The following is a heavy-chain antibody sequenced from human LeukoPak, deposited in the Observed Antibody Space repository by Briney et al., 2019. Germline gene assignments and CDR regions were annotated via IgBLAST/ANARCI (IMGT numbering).Heavy chain of an antibody. CDR2: ISSSGSTI. Sequence: GGSLRLSCAASGFTFSSYEMNWVRQAPGKGLEWVSYISSSGSTIYYADSVKGRFTISRDNAKNSVYLQMNSLTAEDTAVYYCARDSKGYSGYDLGGGFDYWGQGTLVTVSS. V-gene: IGHV3-48*03. J-gene: IGHJ4*02. CDR1: GFTFSSYE. CDR3: ARDSKGYSGYDLGGGFDY. D-gene: IGHD5-12*01.